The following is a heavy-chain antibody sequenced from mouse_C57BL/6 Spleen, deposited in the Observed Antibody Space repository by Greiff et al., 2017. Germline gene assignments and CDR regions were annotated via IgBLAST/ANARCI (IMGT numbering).Heavy chain of an antibody. Sequence: EVKVVESGGGLVKPGGSLKLSCAASGFTFSDYGMHWVRQAPEKGLEWVAYISSGSSTIYYADTVKGRFTISRDNAKNTLFLQMTSLRSEDTAMYYCARSSGYVGVYWGQGTTLTVSS. J-gene: IGHJ2*01. CDR2: ISSGSSTI. D-gene: IGHD3-2*02. CDR3: ARSSGYVGVY. V-gene: IGHV5-17*01. CDR1: GFTFSDYG.